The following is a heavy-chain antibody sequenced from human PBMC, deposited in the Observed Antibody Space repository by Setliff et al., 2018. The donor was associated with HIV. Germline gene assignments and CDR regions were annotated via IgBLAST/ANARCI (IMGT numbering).Heavy chain of an antibody. Sequence: PSETLSLTCTVTGGSISSGGFYWTWIRQPPGTGLEWIGSISSSGNTYYNPSLKSRVTTSVDTPKNQFSLRLTSVTAADTAVYFCARLRITMIMMLNYFDYWGQGTLVTVSS. V-gene: IGHV4-39*01. D-gene: IGHD3-22*01. CDR1: GGSISSGGFY. CDR2: ISSSGNT. J-gene: IGHJ4*02. CDR3: ARLRITMIMMLNYFDY.